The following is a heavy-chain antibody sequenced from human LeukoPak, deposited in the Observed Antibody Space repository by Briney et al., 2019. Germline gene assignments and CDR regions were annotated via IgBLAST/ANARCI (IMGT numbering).Heavy chain of an antibody. CDR3: GVVV. J-gene: IGHJ6*04. CDR1: GFTFSSYA. Sequence: PGRSLRLSCAASGFTFSSYAMHWVRQAPGKGLEWVAVISYDGSNKYYADSVKGRFTISRDNSKNTLYLQMNSLRAEDTAVYYCGVVVWGIGTTVTVSS. V-gene: IGHV3-30-3*01. CDR2: ISYDGSNK.